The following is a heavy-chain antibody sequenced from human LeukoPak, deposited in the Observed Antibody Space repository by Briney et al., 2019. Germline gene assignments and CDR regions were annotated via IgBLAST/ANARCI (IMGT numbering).Heavy chain of an antibody. CDR1: GFTFSSYA. J-gene: IGHJ6*03. D-gene: IGHD5-18*01. CDR2: ISGSSGST. V-gene: IGHV3-23*01. CDR3: AKYSAADTAMVKEGNYYYMDV. Sequence: PGGSLRLSCAASGFTFSSYAMSWVRQAPGKGLEWVSAISGSSGSTYYADSVKGRFTISRDNSKNTLYLQMNSLRAEDTAVYYCAKYSAADTAMVKEGNYYYMDVWGKGTTVTVSS.